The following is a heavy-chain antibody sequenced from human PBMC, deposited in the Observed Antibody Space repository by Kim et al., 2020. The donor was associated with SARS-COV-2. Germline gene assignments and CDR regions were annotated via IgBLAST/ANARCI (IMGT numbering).Heavy chain of an antibody. V-gene: IGHV3-21*01. Sequence: GGSLRLSCAASGFTFSSYSMNWVRQAPGKGLEWVSSISSSSSYIYYADSVKGRFTISRDNAKNSLYLQMNSLRAEDTAVYYCARAFRGYSYGLEEGTFDYWGQGTLVTVSS. CDR2: ISSSSSYI. CDR3: ARAFRGYSYGLEEGTFDY. CDR1: GFTFSSYS. J-gene: IGHJ4*02. D-gene: IGHD5-18*01.